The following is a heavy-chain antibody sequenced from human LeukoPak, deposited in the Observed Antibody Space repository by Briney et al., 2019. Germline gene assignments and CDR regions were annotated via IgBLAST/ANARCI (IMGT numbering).Heavy chain of an antibody. V-gene: IGHV1-8*03. D-gene: IGHD3-3*01. Sequence: GASVKVSCKASGYTFTSYDINWVRQATGQGLEWMGWMNPNSGNTGYAQKFQGRVTITRNTSISTAYMELSSLRSEDTAVYYCARLGGGLDDFWSGYTDYYYYMDVWGKGTTVTVSS. CDR3: ARLGGGLDDFWSGYTDYYYYMDV. CDR2: MNPNSGNT. CDR1: GYTFTSYD. J-gene: IGHJ6*03.